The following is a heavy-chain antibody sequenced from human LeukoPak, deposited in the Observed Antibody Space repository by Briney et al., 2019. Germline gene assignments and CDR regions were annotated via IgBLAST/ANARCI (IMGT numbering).Heavy chain of an antibody. CDR1: GGSISSSNYY. CDR3: ARLIHDDGSGYSNFDY. V-gene: IGHV4-39*01. CDR2: IYYSGST. J-gene: IGHJ4*02. D-gene: IGHD3-9*01. Sequence: SETLSLTCTVSGGSISSSNYYWGWIRQPPGKGLEWIGSIYYSGSTFFNPSLKSRVTISVDTSKNQFSLKLSSVTAADTAVYYCARLIHDDGSGYSNFDYWGQGTLVTVSS.